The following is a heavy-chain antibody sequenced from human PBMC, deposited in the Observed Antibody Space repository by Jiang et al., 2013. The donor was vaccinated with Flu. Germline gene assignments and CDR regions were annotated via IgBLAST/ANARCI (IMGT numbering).Heavy chain of an antibody. J-gene: IGHJ4*02. D-gene: IGHD1-26*01. CDR3: ARDRMYGGTYYRIFDY. Sequence: YADSVKGRFTISRDNAKTSLFLQMNSLRAEDTAVYYCARDRMYGGTYYRIFDYWGQGTLVTVSS. V-gene: IGHV3-11*05.